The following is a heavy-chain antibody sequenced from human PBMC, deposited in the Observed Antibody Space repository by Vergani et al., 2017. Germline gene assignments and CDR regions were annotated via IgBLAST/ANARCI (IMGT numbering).Heavy chain of an antibody. V-gene: IGHV4-34*01. CDR1: GGSFSGYY. CDR3: ARGQSLYYYYYMDV. J-gene: IGHJ6*03. CDR2: INHSGST. Sequence: QVQLQQWGAGLLKPSETLSLTCAVYGGSFSGYYWSWIRQPPGKGLEWIGEINHSGSTNYNPSLKSRVTISVDTSKNQFSLKLSSVTAADTAVYYCARGQSLYYYYYMDVWGKGTTVTVSS.